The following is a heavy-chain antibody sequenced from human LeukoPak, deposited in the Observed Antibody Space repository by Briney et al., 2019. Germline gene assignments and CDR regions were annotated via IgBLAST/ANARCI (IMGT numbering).Heavy chain of an antibody. CDR3: ARGTYYYDSSGCRAFDI. V-gene: IGHV1-8*01. J-gene: IGHJ3*02. D-gene: IGHD3-22*01. CDR2: MNPNSGNT. CDR1: GYTFTSYD. Sequence: ASVKVSCKASGYTFTSYDINWVRQATGQGLEWTGWMNPNSGNTGYAQKFQGRVTMTRNTSISTAYMELSSLRSEDTAVYYCARGTYYYDSSGCRAFDIWGQGTMVTVSS.